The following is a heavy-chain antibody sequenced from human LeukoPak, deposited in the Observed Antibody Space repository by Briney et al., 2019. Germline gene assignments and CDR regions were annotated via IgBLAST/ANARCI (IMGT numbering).Heavy chain of an antibody. Sequence: SETLSRTCAVYGGSFSGYYWSWIRQPPGKGLEWIGEINHSGSTNYNPSLKSRVTISVDTSKNQFSLKLSSVTAADTAVYYCARASKLLWFGEWLFDPWGQGTLVTVSS. D-gene: IGHD3-10*01. J-gene: IGHJ5*02. CDR2: INHSGST. V-gene: IGHV4-34*01. CDR1: GGSFSGYY. CDR3: ARASKLLWFGEWLFDP.